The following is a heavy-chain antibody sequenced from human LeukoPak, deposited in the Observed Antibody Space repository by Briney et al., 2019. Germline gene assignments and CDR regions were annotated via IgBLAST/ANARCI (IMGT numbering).Heavy chain of an antibody. D-gene: IGHD6-13*01. CDR3: ACRDLSSTWSFP. CDR1: GYSFTSYW. CDR2: IYPGDSRV. V-gene: IGHV5-51*01. J-gene: IGHJ5*02. Sequence: GESLKISCQGLGYSFTSYWIGWVRQMPGKGMEWVGVIYPGDSRVRYNPSFQGQVTISVDKSTRTAYLQWVSLKASDTAMYYCACRDLSSTWSFPWGQGTLVTVSS.